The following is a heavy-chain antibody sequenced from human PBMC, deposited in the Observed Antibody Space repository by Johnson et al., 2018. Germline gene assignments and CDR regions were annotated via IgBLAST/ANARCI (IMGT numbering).Heavy chain of an antibody. J-gene: IGHJ1*01. V-gene: IGHV3-43*01. CDR3: AKGPWATVVTPNEYFQH. Sequence: EVQLVESGGVVVQPGGSLRLSCAASGFTFDDYTMHWVRQAPGKGLEWVSLISWDGGSTYYADSVTGRFTISRDNSKNSLYLQMNSLRTEDTALYYCAKGPWATVVTPNEYFQHWGQGTLVTVSS. D-gene: IGHD4-23*01. CDR1: GFTFDDYT. CDR2: ISWDGGST.